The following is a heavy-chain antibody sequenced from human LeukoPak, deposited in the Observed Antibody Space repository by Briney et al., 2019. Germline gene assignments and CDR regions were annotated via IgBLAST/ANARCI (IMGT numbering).Heavy chain of an antibody. V-gene: IGHV3-21*01. CDR3: ARDARLLWFGEFNPSSDY. J-gene: IGHJ4*02. Sequence: GGSLRLSCAASGFTFSSYSMNWVRQAPGKGLEWVSSISSSSSYIYYADSVEGRFTISRDNAKNSLYLQMNSLRAEDTAVYYCARDARLLWFGEFNPSSDYWGQGTLVTVSS. CDR2: ISSSSSYI. D-gene: IGHD3-10*01. CDR1: GFTFSSYS.